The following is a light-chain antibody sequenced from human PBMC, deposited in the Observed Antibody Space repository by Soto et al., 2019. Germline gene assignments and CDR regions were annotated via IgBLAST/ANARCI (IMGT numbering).Light chain of an antibody. CDR3: QQYNNWPPT. Sequence: EIVITQSPATLSVSPGERATLSCRASQSVSSNLAWYQQKPGQAPRLLIYGASTRATGIPARFSGSGSGTEFTLTISSXQSEDFAVYHCQQYNNWPPTFGQGTKVDIK. CDR2: GAS. CDR1: QSVSSN. V-gene: IGKV3-15*01. J-gene: IGKJ1*01.